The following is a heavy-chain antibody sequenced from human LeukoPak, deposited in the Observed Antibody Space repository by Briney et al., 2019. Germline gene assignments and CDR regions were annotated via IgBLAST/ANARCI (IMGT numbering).Heavy chain of an antibody. V-gene: IGHV5-51*01. CDR1: GYSFTSYW. Sequence: GGSLKISCKGSGYSFTSYWIGWVRQMPGKGLEWMGIIYPGDSDTRDSPSFQGQVTISADKSISTAYLQWSSLKASDTAMYYCATRYGDYDPAYYYYYYMDVWGKGTTVTVSS. CDR2: IYPGDSDT. D-gene: IGHD4-17*01. CDR3: ATRYGDYDPAYYYYYYMDV. J-gene: IGHJ6*03.